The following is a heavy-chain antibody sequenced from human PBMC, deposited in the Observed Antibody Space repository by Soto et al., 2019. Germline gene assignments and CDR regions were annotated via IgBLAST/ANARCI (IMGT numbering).Heavy chain of an antibody. V-gene: IGHV4-59*01. Sequence: QVQLQESGPGLVKPSETLSLTCTVSGGSINPYYWSWIRQPPGKGLEWIGAIYYRGSANNNPYLKSRLTISVDTSKNQFSLKLNSVTAADTAIYYCVRANYFDFWGQGTLVTVSS. J-gene: IGHJ4*02. CDR2: IYYRGSA. CDR1: GGSINPYY. CDR3: VRANYFDF.